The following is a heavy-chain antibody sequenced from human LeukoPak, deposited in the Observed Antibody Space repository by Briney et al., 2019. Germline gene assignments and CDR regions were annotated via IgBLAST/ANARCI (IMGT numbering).Heavy chain of an antibody. J-gene: IGHJ6*04. CDR1: GFTFSSYE. Sequence: GGSLRLSCAASGFTFSSYEMNWVRQAPGKGLEWVSYISSSGSTIYYADSVKGRFTISRDNAKNSLYLQMNSLRAEDTAVYYCASVSDLPGNVWGKGTTVTVSS. CDR2: ISSSGSTI. CDR3: ASVSDLPGNV. D-gene: IGHD1-14*01. V-gene: IGHV3-48*03.